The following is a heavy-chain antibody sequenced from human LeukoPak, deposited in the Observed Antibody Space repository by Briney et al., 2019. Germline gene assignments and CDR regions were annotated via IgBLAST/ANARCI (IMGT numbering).Heavy chain of an antibody. J-gene: IGHJ4*02. D-gene: IGHD2-2*01. CDR1: GFTFSSYA. CDR2: ISYDGSNK. CDR3: AKDLAFRGLSNIVVVPAAMSGPSFDY. Sequence: PGGSLRLSCAASGFTFSSYAMHWVRQAPGKGLEWVAVISYDGSNKYYADSVKGRFTISRDNSKNTLYLQMNSLRAEDTAVYYCAKDLAFRGLSNIVVVPAAMSGPSFDYWGQGTLVTVSS. V-gene: IGHV3-30-3*01.